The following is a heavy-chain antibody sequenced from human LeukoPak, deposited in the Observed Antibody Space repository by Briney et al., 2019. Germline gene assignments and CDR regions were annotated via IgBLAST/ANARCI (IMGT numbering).Heavy chain of an antibody. CDR1: GGSISSGGYY. CDR3: ARIGYSSRPRNAFDI. D-gene: IGHD2-21*01. V-gene: IGHV4-61*08. CDR2: IYYSGST. J-gene: IGHJ3*02. Sequence: SETLSLTCTVSGGSISSGGYYWSWIRQHPGKGLEWIGYIYYSGSTNYNPSLKSRVTISVDTSKNQFSLKLSSVTAADTAVYYCARIGYSSRPRNAFDIWGQGTMVTVSS.